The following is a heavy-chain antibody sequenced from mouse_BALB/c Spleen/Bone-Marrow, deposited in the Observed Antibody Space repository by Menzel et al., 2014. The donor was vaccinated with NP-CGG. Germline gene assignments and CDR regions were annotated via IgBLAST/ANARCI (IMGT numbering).Heavy chain of an antibody. D-gene: IGHD1-1*01. CDR3: ARSGIGYYYGSNSYAMDY. CDR2: ISSGSSTI. Sequence: EVQGVESGGGLVQPGGSRKLSCAASGSTFSSLGMHWVRQAPEKGLEWVAYISSGSSTIYYADTVKGRFTISRDNPKNTLFLQMTSLRSEDTAMYYCARSGIGYYYGSNSYAMDYWGQGTSVTVS. V-gene: IGHV5-17*02. CDR1: GSTFSSLG. J-gene: IGHJ4*01.